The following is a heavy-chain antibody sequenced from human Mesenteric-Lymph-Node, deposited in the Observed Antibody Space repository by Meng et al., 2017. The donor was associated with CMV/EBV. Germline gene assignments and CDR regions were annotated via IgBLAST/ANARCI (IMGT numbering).Heavy chain of an antibody. J-gene: IGHJ4*02. D-gene: IGHD3-3*01. CDR3: ARDGYDFWSGYPV. Sequence: LRLSCTVSGDSISSYYWSWIRQPPGKGLEWIGYIYYSGSTYYNPSLKSRVTISVDTSKNQFSLKLSSVTAADTAVYYCARDGYDFWSGYPVWGQGTLVTVSS. V-gene: IGHV4-30-4*08. CDR2: IYYSGST. CDR1: GDSISSYY.